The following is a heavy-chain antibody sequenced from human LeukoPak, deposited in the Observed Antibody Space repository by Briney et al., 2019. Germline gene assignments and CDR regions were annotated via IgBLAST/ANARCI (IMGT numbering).Heavy chain of an antibody. CDR2: ISSSSSYI. Sequence: GGSLRLSCAASGFTFSSYSMNRVRQAPGKGLEWVSSISSSSSYIYYADSVKGRFTISRDNAKNSLYLQMNSLRAEDTAVYYCARDGIGALYYYYGMDVWGQGTTVTVSS. D-gene: IGHD1-26*01. CDR1: GFTFSSYS. J-gene: IGHJ6*02. V-gene: IGHV3-21*01. CDR3: ARDGIGALYYYYGMDV.